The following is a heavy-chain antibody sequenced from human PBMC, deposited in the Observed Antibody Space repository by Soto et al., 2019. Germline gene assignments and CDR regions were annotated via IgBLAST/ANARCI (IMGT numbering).Heavy chain of an antibody. CDR2: IYYSGST. CDR1: GGSISSGGYY. J-gene: IGHJ5*02. D-gene: IGHD3-10*01. V-gene: IGHV4-31*03. CDR3: ARDRREVTMVRGAISDVFHNWFDP. Sequence: SETLSLTCTVSGGSISSGGYYWSWIRQHPGKGLEWIGYIYYSGSTYYNPSLKSRVTISVDTSKNQFSLKLSSVTAADTAVYYCARDRREVTMVRGAISDVFHNWFDPWGQGTLVTVSS.